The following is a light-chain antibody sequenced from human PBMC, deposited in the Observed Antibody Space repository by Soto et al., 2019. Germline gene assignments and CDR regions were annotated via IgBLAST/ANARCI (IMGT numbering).Light chain of an antibody. Sequence: QSVLTQPPSVSGAPGQRVTISCTGSSSNIGAGYDVHWYQQLPGTAPKLLIYGNSNRPSGVPDRFPGSKSSTSASLAITGLQAEDEADYYCQSYDSSLSGWVFGGGTKLTVL. J-gene: IGLJ3*02. V-gene: IGLV1-40*01. CDR2: GNS. CDR3: QSYDSSLSGWV. CDR1: SSNIGAGYD.